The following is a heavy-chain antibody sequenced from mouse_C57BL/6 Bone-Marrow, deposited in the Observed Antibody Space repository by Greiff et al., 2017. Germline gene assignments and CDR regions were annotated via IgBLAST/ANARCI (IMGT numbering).Heavy chain of an antibody. D-gene: IGHD2-3*01. Sequence: VQLQESGAELVRPGASVTLSCKASGYTFTDYEMHWVKQTPVHGLEWIGAIDPETGGTAYNQKFKGKAILTADKSSSTAYMELRSLTSEDSAVYYCTREWLLAYWGQGTLVTVSA. CDR3: TREWLLAY. J-gene: IGHJ3*01. V-gene: IGHV1-15*01. CDR2: IDPETGGT. CDR1: GYTFTDYE.